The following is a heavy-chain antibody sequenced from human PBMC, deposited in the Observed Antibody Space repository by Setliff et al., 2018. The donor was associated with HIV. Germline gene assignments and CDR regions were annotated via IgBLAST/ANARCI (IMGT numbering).Heavy chain of an antibody. CDR2: INPNSSDT. J-gene: IGHJ4*02. D-gene: IGHD6-19*01. Sequence: ASVKVSCKASGYTFTDYYIHWVRQAPGQGLEWMGWINPNSSDTNYAQKFQGRVTMTRDTSISTAYMDLSRLRSDDTAVYYCATGGLSRWLVRGDAFDYWGQGTLVTVSS. CDR3: ATGGLSRWLVRGDAFDY. CDR1: GYTFTDYY. V-gene: IGHV1-2*02.